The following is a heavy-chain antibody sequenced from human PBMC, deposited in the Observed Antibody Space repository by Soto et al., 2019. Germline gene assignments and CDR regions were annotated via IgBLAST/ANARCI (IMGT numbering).Heavy chain of an antibody. J-gene: IGHJ3*02. CDR1: GGSISSDY. Sequence: QVQLQESGPGLVRASETLSLTCTVSGGSISSDYWTWIRQPAGKGLEWIGRIHISGSTNYNPSLRSRVTMSVDTSKNQFSLRLTSVTAADTAVYYCAREDVATRLTHAFDIWGQGTMVTVAS. CDR2: IHISGST. CDR3: AREDVATRLTHAFDI. D-gene: IGHD2-21*01. V-gene: IGHV4-4*07.